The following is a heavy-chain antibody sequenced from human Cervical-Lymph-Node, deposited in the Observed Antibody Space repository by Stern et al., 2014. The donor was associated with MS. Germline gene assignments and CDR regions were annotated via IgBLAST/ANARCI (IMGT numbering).Heavy chain of an antibody. J-gene: IGHJ4*02. CDR1: GFTFSTYT. CDR3: TRAHGTLFDY. Sequence: EMQLVESGGGLVKPGGSLRLSCVISGFTFSTYTMTWVRQAPGKGLEWVSSISSSSTYTYFADSMKGRFTISRDNAKNSLYLQMNSLRAEDTAVYYCTRAHGTLFDYWGQGTLVTVSS. D-gene: IGHD1-1*01. V-gene: IGHV3-21*01. CDR2: ISSSSTYT.